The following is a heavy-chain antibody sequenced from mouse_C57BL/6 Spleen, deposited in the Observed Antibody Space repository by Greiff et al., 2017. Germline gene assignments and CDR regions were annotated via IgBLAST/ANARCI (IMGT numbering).Heavy chain of an antibody. V-gene: IGHV1-59*01. J-gene: IGHJ1*03. CDR2: IDPSDSYT. Sequence: QVQLQQPGAELVRPGTSVKLSCKASGYTFTSYWMHWVKQRPGQGLEWIGVIDPSDSYTNYNQKFKGKATLTVDTSSSTAYMQLSSLTSEDSAVYYCARHYYGSNYRYFDVWGTGTTVTVSS. CDR3: ARHYYGSNYRYFDV. CDR1: GYTFTSYW. D-gene: IGHD1-1*01.